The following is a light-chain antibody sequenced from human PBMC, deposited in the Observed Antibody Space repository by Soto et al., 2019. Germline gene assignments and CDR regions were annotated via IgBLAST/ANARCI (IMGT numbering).Light chain of an antibody. Sequence: EIVMTQSSATLSVSPGERATLSCRASQSVGSTLAWYQQKPGQAPRLLIYGASTRATGVPARFSGSGSGTEFTLTINGLQSEDLAVYYCQQYHDWPPLTFGGGTKVEIK. J-gene: IGKJ4*01. CDR3: QQYHDWPPLT. CDR2: GAS. V-gene: IGKV3-15*01. CDR1: QSVGST.